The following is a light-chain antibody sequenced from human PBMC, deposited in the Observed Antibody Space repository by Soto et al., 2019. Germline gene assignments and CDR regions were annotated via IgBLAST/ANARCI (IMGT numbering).Light chain of an antibody. CDR2: EVS. V-gene: IGLV2-14*01. J-gene: IGLJ1*01. Sequence: QSALTQPASVSGSPGQSITISCTGSSSDIGAYNYVSWFQQYPGKAPKLIISEVSNRPSGVSNRFSGSKSGTAASLTISGLHTEDEDDYFCFSFTTDWPQVFGTGTKLTVL. CDR1: SSDIGAYNY. CDR3: FSFTTDWPQV.